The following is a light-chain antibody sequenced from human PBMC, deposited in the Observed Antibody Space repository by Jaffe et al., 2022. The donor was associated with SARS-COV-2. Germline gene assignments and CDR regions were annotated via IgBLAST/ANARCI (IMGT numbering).Light chain of an antibody. CDR1: QSISIY. V-gene: IGKV1-39*01. J-gene: IGKJ2*01. Sequence: DIQMTQSPSSLSASVGDRVTITCRASQSISIYLNWYQQKPGKAPNFLIYGASSLQSGVPSRFSGSGSGTDFTLTISSLQPEDFATYYCQQSDSTPHTFGQGTKLEIK. CDR2: GAS. CDR3: QQSDSTPHT.